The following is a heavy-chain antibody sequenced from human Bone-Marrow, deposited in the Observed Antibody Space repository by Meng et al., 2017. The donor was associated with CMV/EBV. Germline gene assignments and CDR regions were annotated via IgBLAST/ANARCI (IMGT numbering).Heavy chain of an antibody. CDR1: GFTFDDYS. CDR3: GKGSRGVRRTYFDK. Sequence: CAAPGFTFDDYSMHWVPQAPGEGLEWVPGISWNSGSIGYADSVKGRFTISRDNDKNSLHPQMNSLIAEDKAWKYWGKGSRGVRRTYFDKWGQGTLVTVSS. D-gene: IGHD3-10*01. CDR2: ISWNSGSI. J-gene: IGHJ4*02. V-gene: IGHV3-9*01.